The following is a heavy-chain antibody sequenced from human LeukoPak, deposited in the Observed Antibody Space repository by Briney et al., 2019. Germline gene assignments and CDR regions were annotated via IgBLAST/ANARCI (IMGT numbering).Heavy chain of an antibody. J-gene: IGHJ1*01. CDR3: ASGSLFTGYSSGWYRPQPFQH. Sequence: SETLSLTCAVYGGSFSGYYWSWIRQHPGKGLEWIGYIYYSGSTYYNPSLKSRVTISVDTSKNQFSLKLSSVTAADTAVYYCASGSLFTGYSSGWYRPQPFQHWGQGTLVTVSS. CDR2: IYYSGST. D-gene: IGHD6-19*01. CDR1: GGSFSGYY. V-gene: IGHV4-31*11.